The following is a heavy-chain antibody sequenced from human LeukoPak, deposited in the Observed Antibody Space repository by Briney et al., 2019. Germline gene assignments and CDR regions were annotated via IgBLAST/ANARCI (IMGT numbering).Heavy chain of an antibody. CDR2: ISGSGGIT. D-gene: IGHD6-19*01. Sequence: PGGSLRLSCAASGFTFSSYAMSWVRQAPGKGLEWVSVISGSGGITYYADSVKGRFTISRDNSKNTLYLQMNSLRAEDTAVYYCAKKSSGWYGDDYWGQGTLVTVSS. CDR3: AKKSSGWYGDDY. V-gene: IGHV3-23*01. J-gene: IGHJ4*02. CDR1: GFTFSSYA.